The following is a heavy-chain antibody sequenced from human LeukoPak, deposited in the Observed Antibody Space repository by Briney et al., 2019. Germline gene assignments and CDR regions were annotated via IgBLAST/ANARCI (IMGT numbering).Heavy chain of an antibody. CDR2: INHSGST. Sequence: SETLSLTCAVYGGSFSGYYWSWIRQPPGKGLEWIGEINHSGSTNYNPSLKSRVTISVDTSKNQFSLKLSSVTAADTAVYYCARGGHYDILTSGGMDVWGQGTTVTVSS. V-gene: IGHV4-34*01. D-gene: IGHD3-9*01. J-gene: IGHJ6*02. CDR3: ARGGHYDILTSGGMDV. CDR1: GGSFSGYY.